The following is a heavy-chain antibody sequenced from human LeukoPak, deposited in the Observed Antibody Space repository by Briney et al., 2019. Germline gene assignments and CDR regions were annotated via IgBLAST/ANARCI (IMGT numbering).Heavy chain of an antibody. CDR1: GYTFTSYY. J-gene: IGHJ6*02. Sequence: ASVKVSCKASGYTFTSYYMHWVRQAPGQGLEWMGIINPSDGSTSYAQKFQGRVTMTRDTSTSTVYMELSSLRSEDTAVYYCARGGDILTGYWNGMDVWGQGTTVTVSS. CDR2: INPSDGST. CDR3: ARGGDILTGYWNGMDV. V-gene: IGHV1-46*01. D-gene: IGHD3-9*01.